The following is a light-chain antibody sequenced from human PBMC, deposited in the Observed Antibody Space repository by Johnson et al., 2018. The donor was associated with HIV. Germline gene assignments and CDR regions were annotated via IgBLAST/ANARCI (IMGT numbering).Light chain of an antibody. CDR3: GTWDSSLSAYV. CDR2: DNN. Sequence: QSVLTQPPSVSAAPGQKVTISCSGSSSNIGNNYVSWYQQLPGTAPKLLIYDNNKRPSGIPDRFSGSKSGTSATLGITGLQTGDEADYYCGTWDSSLSAYVFVTGTAVTVL. V-gene: IGLV1-51*01. CDR1: SSNIGNNY. J-gene: IGLJ1*01.